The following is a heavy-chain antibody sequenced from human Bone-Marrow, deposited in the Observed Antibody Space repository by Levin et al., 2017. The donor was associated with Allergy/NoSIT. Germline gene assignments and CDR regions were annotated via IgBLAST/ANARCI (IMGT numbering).Heavy chain of an antibody. V-gene: IGHV3-30-3*01. D-gene: IGHD1-26*01. CDR3: ARDQGLRWSYYSYYYYGMDV. J-gene: IGHJ6*02. Sequence: GESLKISCAASGFTFSSYAMHWVRQAPGKGLEWVAVISYDGSNKYYADSVKGRFTISRDNSKNTLYLQMNSLRAEDTAVYYCARDQGLRWSYYSYYYYGMDVWGQGTTVTVSS. CDR1: GFTFSSYA. CDR2: ISYDGSNK.